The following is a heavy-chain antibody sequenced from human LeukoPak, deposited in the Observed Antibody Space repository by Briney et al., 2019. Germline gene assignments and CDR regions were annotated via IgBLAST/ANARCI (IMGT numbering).Heavy chain of an antibody. Sequence: GGSLRLSCAASGFIFSSFSVNWVRQAPGEGLEWVSTIGTSGGGTYYADSVKGRFTISKDNSKNTLFLQMNSLRAEDTALYYCTKHDYGDFKAFDIWGQGTMVTVSS. V-gene: IGHV3-23*01. CDR3: TKHDYGDFKAFDI. CDR2: IGTSGGGT. CDR1: GFIFSSFS. D-gene: IGHD4-17*01. J-gene: IGHJ3*02.